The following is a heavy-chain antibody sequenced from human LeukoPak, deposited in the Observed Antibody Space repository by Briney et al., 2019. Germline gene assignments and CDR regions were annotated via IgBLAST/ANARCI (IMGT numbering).Heavy chain of an antibody. V-gene: IGHV4-31*03. CDR3: ARDLGGYYDSSGCPGY. D-gene: IGHD3-22*01. CDR2: IYYSGST. Sequence: SETLSLTCTVSGGSISSGAYYWSWIRQPPGKGLEWIGYIYYSGSTYYNPSLKSRVTISVDTSKNQFSLKLSSVTAADTAVYYCARDLGGYYDSSGCPGYWGQGTLVTVSS. J-gene: IGHJ4*02. CDR1: GGSISSGAYY.